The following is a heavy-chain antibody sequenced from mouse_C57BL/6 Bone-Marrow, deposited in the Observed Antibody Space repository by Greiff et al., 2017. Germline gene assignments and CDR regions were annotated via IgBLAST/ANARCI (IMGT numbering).Heavy chain of an antibody. CDR2: IYPGDGDT. Sequence: VKLQESGPELVKPGASVKISCKASGYAFSSSWMNWVKQRPGKGLEWIGRIYPGDGDTNYNGKFKGKATLTADKSSSTAYMQLSSLTSEDSAVYFCAREFILDYWGQGTTLTVSS. V-gene: IGHV1-82*01. CDR3: AREFILDY. CDR1: GYAFSSSW. J-gene: IGHJ2*01. D-gene: IGHD1-1*01.